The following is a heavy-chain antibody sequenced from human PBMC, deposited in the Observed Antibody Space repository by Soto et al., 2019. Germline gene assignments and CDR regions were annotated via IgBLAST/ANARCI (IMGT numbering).Heavy chain of an antibody. CDR2: IIPIFGTA. D-gene: IGHD3-10*01. V-gene: IGHV1-69*01. CDR1: GGTFSSYA. J-gene: IGHJ4*02. CDR3: ARQEYYYGSGSYYNLGGYYFDY. Sequence: QVQLVQSGAEVKKPGSSVKVSCKASGGTFSSYAISWVRQAPGQGLEWMGGIIPIFGTANYAQKFQGRVTITADESTSTDYMELSSLRSEDTAVYYCARQEYYYGSGSYYNLGGYYFDYWGQGTLVTVSS.